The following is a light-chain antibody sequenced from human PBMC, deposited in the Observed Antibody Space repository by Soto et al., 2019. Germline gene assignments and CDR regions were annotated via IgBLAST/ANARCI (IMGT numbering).Light chain of an antibody. CDR2: DAY. V-gene: IGKV1-5*01. CDR1: QSIRSW. CDR3: HQFERYSLLT. J-gene: IGKJ4*01. Sequence: DIQMTQSPFTLSASIGDIVTITCVASQSIRSWLAWYQQKPGKAPKLLIYDAYSLESGVPSRFSGRRSGTEFTLTIAGLQPEDFATYYCHQFERYSLLTFCGGAKV.